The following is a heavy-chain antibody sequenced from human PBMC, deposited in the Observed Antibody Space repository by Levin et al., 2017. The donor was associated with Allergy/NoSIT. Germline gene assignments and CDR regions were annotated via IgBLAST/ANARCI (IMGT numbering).Heavy chain of an antibody. CDR1: GFTFSSYW. J-gene: IGHJ6*02. CDR2: INSDGSST. D-gene: IGHD2-21*02. V-gene: IGHV3-74*01. CDR3: ARPYCGGDCYHFHYYGMDV. Sequence: LSGGSLRLSCAASGFTFSSYWIHWVRQAPGKGLVWVSRINSDGSSTTYADSVKGRFTISRDSAKNTLYLQMNSLRAEDTAVYYCARPYCGGDCYHFHYYGMDVWGQGTTVTVSS.